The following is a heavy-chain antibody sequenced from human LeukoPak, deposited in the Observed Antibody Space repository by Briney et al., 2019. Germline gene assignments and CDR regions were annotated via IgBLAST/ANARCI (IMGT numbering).Heavy chain of an antibody. CDR1: GGSISSGDYY. J-gene: IGHJ4*02. CDR2: IYYSGST. CDR3: ARDGGQGATDY. V-gene: IGHV4-30-4*01. Sequence: PPETLSLTCTVSGGSISSGDYYWSWIRQPPGKGLEWIGYIYYSGSTYYNPSLKSRVTISVDTSKNQFSLKLSSVTAADTAVYYCARDGGQGATDYWGQGTLVTVSS. D-gene: IGHD1-26*01.